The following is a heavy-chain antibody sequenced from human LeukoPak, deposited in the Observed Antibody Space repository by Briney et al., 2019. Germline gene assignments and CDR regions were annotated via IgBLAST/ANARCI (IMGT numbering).Heavy chain of an antibody. CDR1: GGSFSGYY. CDR2: INHSGST. V-gene: IGHV4-34*01. D-gene: IGHD3-10*01. J-gene: IGHJ4*02. Sequence: SETLSLTCAVYGGSFSGYYWSWIRQPPGKGLEWIGEINHSGSTNYNPSLKSRVTISVDTSKNQFSLKLSSVTAADTAVYYCAREATMVRGVDYWGQGTLVTVSS. CDR3: AREATMVRGVDY.